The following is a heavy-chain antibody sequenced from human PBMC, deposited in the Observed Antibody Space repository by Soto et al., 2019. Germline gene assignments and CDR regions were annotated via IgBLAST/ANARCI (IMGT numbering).Heavy chain of an antibody. CDR2: INAGNGNT. V-gene: IGHV1-3*01. Sequence: ASVKVSCKASGYTFTSYAMHWVRQAPGQRLEWMGWINAGNGNTKYSQKFQGRVTITRDTSASTAYMELSSLGSEDTAVYYCARSFAVYCSGGSCYPNWFDPWGQGTLVTVSS. J-gene: IGHJ5*02. CDR1: GYTFTSYA. D-gene: IGHD2-15*01. CDR3: ARSFAVYCSGGSCYPNWFDP.